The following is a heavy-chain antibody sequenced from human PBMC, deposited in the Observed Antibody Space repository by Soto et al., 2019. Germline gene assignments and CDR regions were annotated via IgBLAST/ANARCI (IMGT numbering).Heavy chain of an antibody. J-gene: IGHJ5*02. Sequence: SETLSLTCRLSGSSFSRTPYFLGWIRQPPRKGLEWIESSYYGGMTYYTPSLKSRVTISIDTSRSQFSLRLSSVTVADTAVYYCAAAPGTYSPAGYYVNYFGTWGQGTPVTVSA. D-gene: IGHD3-22*01. V-gene: IGHV4-39*01. CDR3: AAAPGTYSPAGYYVNYFGT. CDR1: GSSFSRTPYF. CDR2: SYYGGMT.